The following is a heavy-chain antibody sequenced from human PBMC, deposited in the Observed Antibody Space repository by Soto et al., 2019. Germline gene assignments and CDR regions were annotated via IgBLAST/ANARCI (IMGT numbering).Heavy chain of an antibody. J-gene: IGHJ6*02. CDR2: INPNSGGT. V-gene: IGHV1-2*04. CDR1: GYTFTAFY. Sequence: QVQLVQSGAEVKKPGASVKVSCKASGYTFTAFYMYWVRQAPGQGLEWMGWINPNSGGTNYAQKFQGWVTLTRDTSISTAYMELSRLRSDDTAVYYCARDTAMNYYYYGMDDRGQGTTVTVSS. CDR3: ARDTAMNYYYYGMDD. D-gene: IGHD5-18*01.